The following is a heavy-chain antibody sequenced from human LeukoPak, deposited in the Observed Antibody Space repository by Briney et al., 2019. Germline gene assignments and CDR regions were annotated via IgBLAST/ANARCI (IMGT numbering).Heavy chain of an antibody. J-gene: IGHJ6*03. Sequence: PGGSLRLSCAASGFTFSSYWMSWVRQAPGKGLEWVANIKQDGSEKYYVDSVKGRFTISRDNAKNSLYLQMNSLRAEDTAVYYCARRFGRYYYYYMDVWGKGTTVTVSS. D-gene: IGHD3-16*01. CDR2: IKQDGSEK. CDR3: ARRFGRYYYYYMDV. V-gene: IGHV3-7*01. CDR1: GFTFSSYW.